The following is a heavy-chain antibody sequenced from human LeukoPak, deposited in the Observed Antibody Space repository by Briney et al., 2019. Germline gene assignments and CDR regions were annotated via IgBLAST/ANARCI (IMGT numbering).Heavy chain of an antibody. D-gene: IGHD3-9*01. V-gene: IGHV3-21*01. CDR2: ISSDSNYI. CDR1: GFTFSSYT. J-gene: IGHJ5*02. CDR3: ARKENILTGYYDH. Sequence: AGGSLRLSCAASGFTFSSYTMNWVRLAPGKGLEWVSSISSDSNYIYYADSVKGRFTISRDNAWNSLYLQMNSLRAEDTAVYYCARKENILTGYYDHWGQGTLVTVSS.